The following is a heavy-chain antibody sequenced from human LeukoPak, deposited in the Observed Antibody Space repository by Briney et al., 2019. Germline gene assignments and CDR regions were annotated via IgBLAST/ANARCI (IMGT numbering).Heavy chain of an antibody. Sequence: GGSLKISCKASGYRFTSYWIGWVRQMPGKGLEWMGIIYPGDSDTRYSPSFKGQVTISADKSISTAYLQWSSLKASDTAMYYCARVSTQAYSSGPFDPWGQGTLVTVSS. J-gene: IGHJ5*02. CDR1: GYRFTSYW. D-gene: IGHD6-19*01. V-gene: IGHV5-51*01. CDR2: IYPGDSDT. CDR3: ARVSTQAYSSGPFDP.